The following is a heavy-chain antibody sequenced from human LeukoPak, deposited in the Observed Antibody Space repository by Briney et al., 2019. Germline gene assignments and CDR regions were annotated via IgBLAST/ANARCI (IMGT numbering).Heavy chain of an antibody. CDR1: GFTFDDYA. CDR3: AKPNSSSWYGNFDY. V-gene: IGHV3-43D*04. J-gene: IGHJ4*02. CDR2: ISWDGGST. Sequence: PGGSLRLSCAASGFTFDDYAMHWVRQAPGKGLEWVSLISWDGGSTYYADSVKGRFTISRDNSKNSLYLQMNSLRAEDTALYYCAKPNSSSWYGNFDYWSQGTLVTVSS. D-gene: IGHD6-13*01.